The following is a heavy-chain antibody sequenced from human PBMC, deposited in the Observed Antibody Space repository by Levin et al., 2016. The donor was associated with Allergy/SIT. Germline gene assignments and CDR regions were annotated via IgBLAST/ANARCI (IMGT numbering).Heavy chain of an antibody. J-gene: IGHJ4*02. CDR3: ARIGDYIFDF. Sequence: WIRQPPGKGLEWVSYISSSGTTIYYADSVKGRFAISRDNAKRSLYLHMNSLRVEDTAVYYCARIGDYIFDFWGQGTLVTVSS. D-gene: IGHD4-17*01. V-gene: IGHV3-11*01. CDR2: ISSSGTTI.